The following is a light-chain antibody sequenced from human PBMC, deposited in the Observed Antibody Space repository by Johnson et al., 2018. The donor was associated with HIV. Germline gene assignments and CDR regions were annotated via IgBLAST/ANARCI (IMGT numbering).Light chain of an antibody. CDR2: DNN. J-gene: IGLJ1*01. Sequence: QSVLTQPPSVSAAPGQKVTISCSGSSSNIGNNYVSWYQQLPGTAPKLLIYDNNKRPSGIPDRISGSQSGTSATLGITGLQTGDEADYYCGTWDTRLSGGHVFGTGTKVTVL. CDR1: SSNIGNNY. CDR3: GTWDTRLSGGHV. V-gene: IGLV1-51*01.